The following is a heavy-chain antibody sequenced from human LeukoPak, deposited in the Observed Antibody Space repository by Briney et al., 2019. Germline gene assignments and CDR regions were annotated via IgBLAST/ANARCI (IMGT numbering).Heavy chain of an antibody. D-gene: IGHD6-13*01. J-gene: IGHJ4*02. Sequence: GGSLRLSCAASGFTFSSDAMSWVRQAPGKGLEWVSAISGSGGSTYYADSVKGRFTISRDNSKNTLYLQMSSLRVEDTAIYYCASHWAQQVVSDYWGQGTLVTVSS. CDR3: ASHWAQQVVSDY. V-gene: IGHV3-23*01. CDR1: GFTFSSDA. CDR2: ISGSGGST.